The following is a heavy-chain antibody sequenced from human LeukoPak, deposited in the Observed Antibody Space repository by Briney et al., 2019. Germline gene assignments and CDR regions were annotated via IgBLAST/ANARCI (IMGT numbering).Heavy chain of an antibody. D-gene: IGHD5-24*01. V-gene: IGHV4-59*08. CDR2: IYYSGST. CDR3: GRKIGGRWLQLNYFDY. J-gene: IGHJ4*02. Sequence: SETLSLTCTVSGGSISSYYWSWIRQPPGQGLEWIGYIYYSGSTNYNPSLKSRVTISVDTSKNQFSLTLSSVTAADTAVYFSGRKIGGRWLQLNYFDYWGQGTLVTVSS. CDR1: GGSISSYY.